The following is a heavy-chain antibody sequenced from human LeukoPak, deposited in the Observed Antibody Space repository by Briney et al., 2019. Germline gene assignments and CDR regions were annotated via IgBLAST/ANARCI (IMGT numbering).Heavy chain of an antibody. V-gene: IGHV1-46*01. CDR3: ARGRVTQQYYYYYYGMGV. CDR2: INPSGGST. Sequence: ASVKVSCKASGYTFTSYYMHWVRQAPGQGLEWMGIINPSGGSTSYAQKFQGRVTMTRDTSTSTVYMELSSLRSEDTAVYYCARGRVTQQYYYYYYGMGVWGQGTAVTVSS. D-gene: IGHD1-1*01. CDR1: GYTFTSYY. J-gene: IGHJ6*02.